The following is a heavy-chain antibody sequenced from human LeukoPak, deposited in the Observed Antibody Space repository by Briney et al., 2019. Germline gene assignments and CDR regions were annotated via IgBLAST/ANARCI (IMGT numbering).Heavy chain of an antibody. CDR1: GGSISSYY. CDR2: IYYSGST. J-gene: IGHJ6*04. Sequence: SETLSLTCTVSGGSISSYYWGWIRQPPGKGLEWIGYIYYSGSTNYNPSLKSRVTISVDTSKNQFSLKLSSVTAADTAVYYCARVDCSSTSCYEGYYGMDVWGKGTTVTVSS. V-gene: IGHV4-59*01. D-gene: IGHD2-2*01. CDR3: ARVDCSSTSCYEGYYGMDV.